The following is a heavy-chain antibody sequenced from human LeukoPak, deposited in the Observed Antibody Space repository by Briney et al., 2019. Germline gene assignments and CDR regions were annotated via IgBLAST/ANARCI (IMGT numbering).Heavy chain of an antibody. V-gene: IGHV3-30*18. CDR3: AKEGWGCSSTSCYESWFDP. Sequence: GGSLRLSCAASGFTFSSYGMHWVRQAPGKGLEWVAVISYDGSNKYYADSVKGRFTISRDNSKNTLYLQMNSLRAEDTAVYYCAKEGWGCSSTSCYESWFDPRGQGTLVTVSS. J-gene: IGHJ5*02. D-gene: IGHD2-2*01. CDR1: GFTFSSYG. CDR2: ISYDGSNK.